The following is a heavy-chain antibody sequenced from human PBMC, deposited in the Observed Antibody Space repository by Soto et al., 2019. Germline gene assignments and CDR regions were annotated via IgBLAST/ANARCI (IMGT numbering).Heavy chain of an antibody. D-gene: IGHD2-15*01. V-gene: IGHV1-69*13. CDR3: ARGYCSGGNCYSGMDV. J-gene: IGHJ6*02. CDR1: GGTFSTHA. Sequence: SVKVSCKASGGTFSTHAIIWVRQAPGHGLEWMGGIIPISGTTYYTQEFQGRVTITADEPTSTAFMELSSLKSEDTAVFYCARGYCSGGNCYSGMDVWGQGTMVTVSS. CDR2: IIPISGTT.